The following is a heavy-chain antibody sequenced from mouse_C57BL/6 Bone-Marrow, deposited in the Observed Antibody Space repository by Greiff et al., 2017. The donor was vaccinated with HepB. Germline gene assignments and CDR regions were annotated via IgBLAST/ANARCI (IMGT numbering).Heavy chain of an antibody. D-gene: IGHD1-1*01. Sequence: VQLQQSGAELVRPGASVKLSCTASGFNIKDDYMHWVKQRPEQGLEWIGWIDPENGDTEYASKFQGKATITADTSSNTAYLQLSSLTSEDTAVYYCTTFITTVARGFDYWGQGTTLTVSS. V-gene: IGHV14-4*01. CDR2: IDPENGDT. J-gene: IGHJ2*01. CDR3: TTFITTVARGFDY. CDR1: GFNIKDDY.